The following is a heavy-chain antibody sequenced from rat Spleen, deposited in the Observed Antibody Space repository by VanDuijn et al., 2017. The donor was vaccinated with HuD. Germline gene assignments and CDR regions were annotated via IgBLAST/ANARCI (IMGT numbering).Heavy chain of an antibody. J-gene: IGHJ1*01. CDR1: GFTFSNCD. Sequence: EVQLVESGGGLVQPGRSMKLSCVASGFTFSNCDMAWVRQAPKKGLEWVAYISYNGGSTYYRDSVKGRFTISRDNRKSTLYLQMDSLRSEDTATYYCTRAGFLRDWYFDFWGPRTMVTVSS. CDR2: ISYNGGST. CDR3: TRAGFLRDWYFDF. D-gene: IGHD2-2*01. V-gene: IGHV5-25*01.